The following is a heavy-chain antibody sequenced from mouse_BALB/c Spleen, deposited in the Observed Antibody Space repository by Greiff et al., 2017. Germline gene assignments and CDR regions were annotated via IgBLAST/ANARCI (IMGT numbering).Heavy chain of an antibody. D-gene: IGHD3-1*01. CDR2: IYPGDGDT. Sequence: VQLQQSGAELARPGASVKLSCKASGYTFTSYWMQWVKQRPGQGLEWIGAIYPGDGDTRYTQKFKGKATLTADKSSSTAYMQLSSLTSEDSAVYYCARSTARATYYAMDYWGQGTSVTVSS. CDR1: GYTFTSYW. CDR3: ARSTARATYYAMDY. J-gene: IGHJ4*01. V-gene: IGHV1-87*01.